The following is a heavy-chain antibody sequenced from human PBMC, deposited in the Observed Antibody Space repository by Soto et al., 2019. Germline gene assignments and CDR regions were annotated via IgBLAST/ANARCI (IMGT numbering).Heavy chain of an antibody. CDR3: ARLGLAATYSYGMDV. J-gene: IGHJ6*02. CDR1: GYSFMSYW. V-gene: IGHV5-10-1*01. Sequence: HGESLKISCKGSGYSFMSYWISWVRQMPGRGLEWMGRISPSDSNIDYSPSFQGHVTISADMSTSTAYLKWSSLRASDTAIYYCARLGLAATYSYGMDVWGQGTTVTVSS. D-gene: IGHD2-15*01. CDR2: ISPSDSNI.